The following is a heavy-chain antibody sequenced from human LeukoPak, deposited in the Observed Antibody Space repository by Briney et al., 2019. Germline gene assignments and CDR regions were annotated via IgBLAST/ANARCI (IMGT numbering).Heavy chain of an antibody. CDR1: GYTFTSYG. J-gene: IGHJ3*02. Sequence: ASVKVSCKASGYTFTSYGISWVRQAPGQGLEWMGWISAYNGNTNYAQKLQGRVTMSTDTSTSTGYMELRSLRSDDTAVYYCARGLQETLAWLKALSAFDIWGQRTMVTVSS. D-gene: IGHD5-24*01. V-gene: IGHV1-18*01. CDR3: ARGLQETLAWLKALSAFDI. CDR2: ISAYNGNT.